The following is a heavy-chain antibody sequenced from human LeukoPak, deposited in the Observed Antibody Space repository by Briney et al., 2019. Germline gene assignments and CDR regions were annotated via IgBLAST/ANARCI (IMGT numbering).Heavy chain of an antibody. D-gene: IGHD3-3*01. J-gene: IGHJ3*02. CDR2: ISASGNT. Sequence: SETLSLTCSVSGDSLSRGSYYWNWIWQPAGKGLEWIGRISASGNTNYNPSLKSRVTLSVDASKNQFSLRLTSVTAADTAVYFCARGVTVFGGAPKGALDIWGRGTMLTVSS. V-gene: IGHV4-61*02. CDR3: ARGVTVFGGAPKGALDI. CDR1: GDSLSRGSYY.